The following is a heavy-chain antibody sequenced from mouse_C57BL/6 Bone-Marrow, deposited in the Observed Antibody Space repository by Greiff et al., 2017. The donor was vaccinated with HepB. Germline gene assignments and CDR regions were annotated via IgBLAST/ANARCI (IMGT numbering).Heavy chain of an antibody. V-gene: IGHV5-4*03. CDR3: ARAFYSNYVRFAY. CDR1: GFTFSSYA. Sequence: DVMLVESGGGLVKPGGSLKLSCAASGFTFSSYAMSWVRQTPEKRLEWVATISDGGSYTYYPDNVKGRFTISRDNAKNNLYLQMSHLKSEDTAMYYCARAFYSNYVRFAYWGQGTLVTVSA. CDR2: ISDGGSYT. D-gene: IGHD2-5*01. J-gene: IGHJ3*01.